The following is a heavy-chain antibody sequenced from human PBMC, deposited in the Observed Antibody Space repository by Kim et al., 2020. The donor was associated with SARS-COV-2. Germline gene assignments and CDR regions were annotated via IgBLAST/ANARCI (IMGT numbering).Heavy chain of an antibody. J-gene: IGHJ4*02. V-gene: IGHV4-30-2*04. D-gene: IGHD3-10*01. CDR3: ATLPAYDSGSYYPDY. Sequence: PALNSRVTISDDTSKNQFSLRLSSVTAADTAIYYCATLPAYDSGSYYPDYWGQGILVTVSS.